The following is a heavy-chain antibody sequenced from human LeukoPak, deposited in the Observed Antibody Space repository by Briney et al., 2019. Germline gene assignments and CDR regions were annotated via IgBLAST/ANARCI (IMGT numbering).Heavy chain of an antibody. CDR3: ARQPKDFDN. Sequence: SETLSLTCTVSAGSITSSSNYWGWVRQPPGKGLEWIGSIYYSGSTYYNPSLESRVTISIATYKNQFSLKLSSVTAADTAVYYCARQPKDFDNWGQGTLVTVSS. CDR1: AGSITSSSNY. CDR2: IYYSGST. V-gene: IGHV4-39*01. J-gene: IGHJ4*02.